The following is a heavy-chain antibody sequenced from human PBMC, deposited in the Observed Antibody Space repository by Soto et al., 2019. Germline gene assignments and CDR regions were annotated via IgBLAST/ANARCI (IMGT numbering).Heavy chain of an antibody. CDR2: MNPNSGNT. CDR3: ARGVRRIAAAGTIMYYFDY. CDR1: GYTFTSYD. V-gene: IGHV1-8*01. Sequence: QVQLVQSGAEVKKPGASVKVSCKASGYTFTSYDINWVRQATGQGLEWMGWMNPNSGNTGYAQKFQGRVTMTSNTSISTAYMELSSLRSEDTAVYYCARGVRRIAAAGTIMYYFDYWGQGTLVTVSS. J-gene: IGHJ4*02. D-gene: IGHD6-13*01.